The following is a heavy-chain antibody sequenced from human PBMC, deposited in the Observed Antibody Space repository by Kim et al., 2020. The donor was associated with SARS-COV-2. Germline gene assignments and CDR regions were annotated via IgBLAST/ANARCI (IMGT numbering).Heavy chain of an antibody. J-gene: IGHJ4*02. Sequence: DSVKGRFTISRDNCKNTLYLQMNSLRAEDRAVYYCARDRDDDYYAGSGLDYWGQGTLVPVSS. D-gene: IGHD3-22*01. V-gene: IGHV3-30*01. CDR3: ARDRDDDYYAGSGLDY.